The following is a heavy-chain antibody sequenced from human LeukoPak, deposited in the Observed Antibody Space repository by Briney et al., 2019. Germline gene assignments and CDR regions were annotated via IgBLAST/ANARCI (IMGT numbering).Heavy chain of an antibody. CDR2: ISGDSTDI. D-gene: IGHD3-10*01. J-gene: IGHJ4*02. V-gene: IGHV3-21*01. CDR1: GFTFKSYA. Sequence: GGSLRLSCATSGFTFKSYAMNWVRQSPGKGLEWVSSISGDSTDIYYADSLMGRSTISRDNAKNSLYLQMNSLRAEDTAVYYCARDPPGSEFDYWGQGTLVTVSS. CDR3: ARDPPGSEFDY.